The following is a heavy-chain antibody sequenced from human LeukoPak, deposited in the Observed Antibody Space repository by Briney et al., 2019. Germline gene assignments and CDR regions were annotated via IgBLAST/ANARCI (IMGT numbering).Heavy chain of an antibody. CDR3: AKDNGGNHCFDY. V-gene: IGHV3-9*01. Sequence: GGSLRLSCAASGFTFDGYAMHWVRQAPGKGLEWVSGISWDSGAIGYADSVKGRFTISRDNAKNSLYLQMDSLRAEDTAMYYCAKDNGGNHCFDYWGQGTLVTVSS. CDR2: ISWDSGAI. D-gene: IGHD4-23*01. J-gene: IGHJ4*02. CDR1: GFTFDGYA.